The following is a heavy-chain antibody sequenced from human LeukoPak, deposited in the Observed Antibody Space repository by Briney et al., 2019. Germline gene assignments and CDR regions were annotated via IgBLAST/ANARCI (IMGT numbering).Heavy chain of an antibody. CDR2: IYYSGST. CDR1: GGSISSYY. V-gene: IGHV4-59*01. Sequence: SETLSLTCTVSGGSISSYYWSWIRQPPGKGLEWIGYIYYSGSTNYNPSLKSRVTISVDTSKNQFSLKLSSVTAADTAVYYCARVSGNSGYANYFDYWGQGTLVTVSS. D-gene: IGHD5-12*01. CDR3: ARVSGNSGYANYFDY. J-gene: IGHJ4*02.